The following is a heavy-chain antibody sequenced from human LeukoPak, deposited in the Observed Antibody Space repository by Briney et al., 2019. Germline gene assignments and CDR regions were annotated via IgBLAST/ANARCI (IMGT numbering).Heavy chain of an antibody. J-gene: IGHJ4*02. V-gene: IGHV1-46*03. CDR3: TRGDYEGRFDY. CDR2: FNPRGGST. Sequence: ASVKVSCKASGYTFTTYYIHWVRQAPGQGLEWVGIFNPRGGSTNYAQKFQDRVTMTRDTSTSTVYMELSSLRSEDTAVYYCTRGDYEGRFDYWGQGTLVTVSS. CDR1: GYTFTTYY. D-gene: IGHD4-17*01.